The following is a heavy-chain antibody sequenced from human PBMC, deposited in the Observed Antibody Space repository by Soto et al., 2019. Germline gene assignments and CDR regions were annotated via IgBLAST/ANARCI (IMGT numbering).Heavy chain of an antibody. D-gene: IGHD3-10*01. J-gene: IGHJ3*01. CDR3: ARVWGGAFDL. Sequence: QVQLQESGPGLVKPSETLSLTCTVSGGSISSYYWSWIRQPPGKGLEWIGYIYYSGSTNYNPSLTSRVTISVDTSKNQFSLKLSSVTAADTAVYYCARVWGGAFDLWGQGTMVTVSS. CDR2: IYYSGST. V-gene: IGHV4-59*01. CDR1: GGSISSYY.